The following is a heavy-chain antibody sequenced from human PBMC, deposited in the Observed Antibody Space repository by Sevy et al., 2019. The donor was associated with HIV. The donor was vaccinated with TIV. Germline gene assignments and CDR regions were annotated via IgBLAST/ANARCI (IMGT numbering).Heavy chain of an antibody. Sequence: ASVKVSCKASGGIFKSYGISWVRQAPGQGLEWMGGIIPILNTVHYAQKFQGRVTITAGESTKTAYMELSSLRSEDTAVYYCVRGGGNGWYYFDYWGQETLVTVSS. CDR3: VRGGGNGWYYFDY. V-gene: IGHV1-69*13. D-gene: IGHD6-19*01. J-gene: IGHJ4*02. CDR2: IIPILNTV. CDR1: GGIFKSYG.